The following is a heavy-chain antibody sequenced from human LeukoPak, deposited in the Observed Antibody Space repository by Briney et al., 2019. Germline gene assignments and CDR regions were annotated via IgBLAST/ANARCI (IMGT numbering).Heavy chain of an antibody. CDR2: MYLADSDT. V-gene: IGHV5-51*01. CDR3: TRSPRDGYHDAFDI. Sequence: GESLKISCKGSGYTFTSYWIGWVRQMPGKGLEWMGIMYLADSDTRYSPSFQGQVTISADKSITTAYLQWGSLKASDTAMYYCTRSPRDGYHDAFDIWGQGTMVTVFS. D-gene: IGHD5-24*01. J-gene: IGHJ3*02. CDR1: GYTFTSYW.